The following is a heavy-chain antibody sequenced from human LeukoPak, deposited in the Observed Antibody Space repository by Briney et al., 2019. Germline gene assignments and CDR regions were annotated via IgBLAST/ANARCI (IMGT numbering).Heavy chain of an antibody. Sequence: ASVKVSYKASGYTFTSYGISWVRQAPGQGLEWMGWISAYNGNTNYAQKLQGRVTMTTDTSTSTAYMELRSLRSDDTAVYYCARGPLVQLERRFGWFDPWGQGTLVTVSS. CDR2: ISAYNGNT. CDR3: ARGPLVQLERRFGWFDP. J-gene: IGHJ5*02. CDR1: GYTFTSYG. D-gene: IGHD1-1*01. V-gene: IGHV1-18*01.